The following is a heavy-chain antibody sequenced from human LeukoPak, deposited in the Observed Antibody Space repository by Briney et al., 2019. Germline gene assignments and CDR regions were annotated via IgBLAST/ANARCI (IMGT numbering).Heavy chain of an antibody. Sequence: GGSLRLSCAPSGFTFSSYSMNWVRQAPGKGLEWVSSISSSSSYIYYADSVKGRFTISRDYAKNLLYLQMNSLRAEDTAVYYCAKDYGGSLYYYYGMDVWGQGTTVTVSS. V-gene: IGHV3-21*06. D-gene: IGHD4-23*01. CDR2: ISSSSSYI. J-gene: IGHJ6*02. CDR1: GFTFSSYS. CDR3: AKDYGGSLYYYYGMDV.